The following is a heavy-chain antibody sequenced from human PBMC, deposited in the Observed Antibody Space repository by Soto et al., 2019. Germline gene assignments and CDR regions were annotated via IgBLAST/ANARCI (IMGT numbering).Heavy chain of an antibody. CDR1: GASISSSY. Sequence: SETLSLTCSVSGASISSSYWSWVRLPPRKGLDWIGYISYTGSPNYNPSFESRVTISVDTSKNHFSLRLSSVTAADTAMYYCATHCSSTSCYYTFDPWGQGTLVTVSS. J-gene: IGHJ5*02. D-gene: IGHD2-2*01. CDR2: ISYTGSP. V-gene: IGHV4-59*08. CDR3: ATHCSSTSCYYTFDP.